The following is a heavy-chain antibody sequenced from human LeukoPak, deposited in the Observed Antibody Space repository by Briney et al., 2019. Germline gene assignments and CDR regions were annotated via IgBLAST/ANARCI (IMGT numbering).Heavy chain of an antibody. J-gene: IGHJ4*02. V-gene: IGHV3-30*02. Sequence: GGSLRLSCAASGFTFSGCGMHWVRQAPGKGLEWVAFIWYDGRDKYYADSVKGQFTISRDNSKNTLYLQMNSLRAEDTAVYYCAKDPYSYGPYFDSWGQGTLVTVSS. CDR3: AKDPYSYGPYFDS. D-gene: IGHD5-18*01. CDR1: GFTFSGCG. CDR2: IWYDGRDK.